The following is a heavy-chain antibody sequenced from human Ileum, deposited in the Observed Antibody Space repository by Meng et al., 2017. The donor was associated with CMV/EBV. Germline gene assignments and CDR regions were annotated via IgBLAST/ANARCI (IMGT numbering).Heavy chain of an antibody. CDR1: GFTFSNAH. CDR2: IKTSAGGGTT. D-gene: IGHD6-13*01. J-gene: IGHJ4*02. CDR3: TTGYSNWYFG. Sequence: CAAAGFTFSNAHMGWVRQAPGKGLEWVGRIKTSAGGGTTEYNSLLRDRFTISRDDSKSTVFLQMNSLKTEDTAIYYCTTGYSNWYFGWGQGTLVTVSS. V-gene: IGHV3-15*01.